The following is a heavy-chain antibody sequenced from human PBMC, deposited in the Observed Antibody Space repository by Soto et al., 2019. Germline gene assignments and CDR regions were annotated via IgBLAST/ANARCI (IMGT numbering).Heavy chain of an antibody. J-gene: IGHJ6*02. CDR3: ARDLLGGSPYSSSPRYYYYYYGMDV. CDR2: IIPIFGTA. Sequence: SVKVSCKASGGTFSSYAISWVRQAPGQGLEWMGGIIPIFGTANYAQKFQGRVTITADESTSTAYMELSSLRSEDTAVYYCARDLLGGSPYSSSPRYYYYYYGMDVWGQGTTVTVP. D-gene: IGHD6-19*01. V-gene: IGHV1-69*13. CDR1: GGTFSSYA.